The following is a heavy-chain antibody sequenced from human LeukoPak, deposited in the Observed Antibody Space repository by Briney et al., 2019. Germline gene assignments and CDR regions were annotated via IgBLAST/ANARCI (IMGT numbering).Heavy chain of an antibody. D-gene: IGHD2-15*01. Sequence: SQTLSLTCTVSGGSISSGGYYWSWIRQHPGKGLEWIGYIYYSGSTYYNPSLKSRVTISVDTSKNQFSLKLSSVTAADTAVYYCARDWRYCSGGSCHFYGMDVWGQGTTVTVSS. CDR1: GGSISSGGYY. CDR3: ARDWRYCSGGSCHFYGMDV. J-gene: IGHJ6*02. CDR2: IYYSGST. V-gene: IGHV4-31*03.